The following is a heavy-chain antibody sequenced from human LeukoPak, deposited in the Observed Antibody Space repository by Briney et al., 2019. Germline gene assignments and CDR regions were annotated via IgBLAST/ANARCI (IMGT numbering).Heavy chain of an antibody. CDR1: GFTFGDYA. CDR3: TRPDYGDSKGAFDI. D-gene: IGHD4-17*01. CDR2: IRSKAYGGTT. V-gene: IGHV3-49*03. J-gene: IGHJ3*02. Sequence: GGSLRLSCTASGFTFGDYAMSWFRQAPGKGLEWVGFIRSKAYGGTTEYAASVKGRFTISRDDSTSIAYLQMNSLKTEDTAVYYCTRPDYGDSKGAFDIWGQGTMVTVSS.